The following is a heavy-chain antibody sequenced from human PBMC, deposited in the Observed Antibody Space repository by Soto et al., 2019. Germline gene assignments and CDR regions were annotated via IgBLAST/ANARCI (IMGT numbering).Heavy chain of an antibody. J-gene: IGHJ2*01. Sequence: QMQLVQSGPEVKKPGTSVKVSCKASGFTFTSSAVQWVRQARGQRLEWIGWIVVGSGNTNYAQKFQERVTITGDMSTSTAYMELSSLRSEDTAVYYCAASSPDIVVVPAAMDWYFDLWGRGTLVTVSS. CDR1: GFTFTSSA. CDR2: IVVGSGNT. CDR3: AASSPDIVVVPAAMDWYFDL. V-gene: IGHV1-58*01. D-gene: IGHD2-2*01.